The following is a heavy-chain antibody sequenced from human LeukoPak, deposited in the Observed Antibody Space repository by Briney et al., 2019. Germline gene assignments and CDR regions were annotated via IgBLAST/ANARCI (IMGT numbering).Heavy chain of an antibody. CDR3: AGGSGWVTDS. CDR1: GFSFSDYW. J-gene: IGHJ4*02. V-gene: IGHV3-7*01. Sequence: GGSLRLSCAASGFSFSDYWMNWVRQAPGKGLEWVANIKQDGSEKYYVGSVKGRFTISRDNAKNSLYLQMNSLRAEDTAVYFCAGGSGWVTDSWGQGTLVTVSS. CDR2: IKQDGSEK. D-gene: IGHD6-19*01.